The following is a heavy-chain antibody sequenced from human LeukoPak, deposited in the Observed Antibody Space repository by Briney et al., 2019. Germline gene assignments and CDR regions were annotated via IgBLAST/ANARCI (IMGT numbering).Heavy chain of an antibody. V-gene: IGHV4-59*01. J-gene: IGHJ2*01. D-gene: IGHD2-2*02. CDR3: ARLGYCSSTSCYNFDL. CDR2: IYYSGST. Sequence: PSETLSLTCTVSGGSISSYYWSWIRQPPGKGLEWIGYIYYSGSTNYNPSLKSRVTISVDTSKNQFSLKLSSVTAADTAVYYCARLGYCSSTSCYNFDLWGRGTLVTVSS. CDR1: GGSISSYY.